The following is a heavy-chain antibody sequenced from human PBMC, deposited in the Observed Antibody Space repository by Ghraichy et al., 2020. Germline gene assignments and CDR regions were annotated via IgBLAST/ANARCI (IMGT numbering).Heavy chain of an antibody. CDR3: TRSYSSGGQFLFYMDV. J-gene: IGHJ6*02. Sequence: GGSLRLSCAASGFTFSDHYMDWVRQAPGKGLEWVARIRDKGNRYTTEYAASVKGRFTISRDDLQNSQYLQMNSLKTEDTAMYYCTRSYSSGGQFLFYMDVWGQGTAVTVSS. CDR2: IRDKGNRYTT. V-gene: IGHV3-72*01. D-gene: IGHD6-19*01. CDR1: GFTFSDHY.